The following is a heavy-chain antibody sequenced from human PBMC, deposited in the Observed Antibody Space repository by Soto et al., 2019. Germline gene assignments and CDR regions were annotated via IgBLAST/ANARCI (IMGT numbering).Heavy chain of an antibody. CDR3: ARDSPLSGYYDGAIY. V-gene: IGHV3-30-3*01. CDR1: GFTFRSYA. CDR2: ISYDGSNE. Sequence: PGGSLRLSCAASGFTFRSYAMHWVRQAPGKGLEWLAIISYDGSNEYYADSVKGRFSISRDNSKNTLYLQMNSLRAEDTAVYYCARDSPLSGYYDGAIYWGQGSPVTVSS. D-gene: IGHD3-22*01. J-gene: IGHJ4*02.